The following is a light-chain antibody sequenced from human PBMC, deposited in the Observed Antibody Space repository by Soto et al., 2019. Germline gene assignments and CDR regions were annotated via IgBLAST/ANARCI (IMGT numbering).Light chain of an antibody. CDR1: SSNIGSNF. CDR3: AAWDDSLSGPV. CDR2: SNN. V-gene: IGLV1-47*02. Sequence: QPVLTQPPSASGTPGQRVTISCSGSSSNIGSNFVYWYQQLPGTAPKLLLYSNNMRPSGVPDRFSGSKSGTSASLAISGLRSEDEVDYYCAAWDDSLSGPVFGGGTKLTVL. J-gene: IGLJ3*02.